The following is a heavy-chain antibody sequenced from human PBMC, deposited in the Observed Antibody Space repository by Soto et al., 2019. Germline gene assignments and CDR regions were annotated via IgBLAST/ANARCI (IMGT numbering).Heavy chain of an antibody. CDR2: IYWDADK. CDR3: AHAGEYDLLTFDH. Sequence: QITLKESGPTLVRPAQTLTLTCGFSGFSLSSYGMGVAWIRHPPGKALEWLALIYWDADKRYSPSLKDRLAISQDTSSNQVVPTITNMDPGDTATYFCAHAGEYDLLTFDHWGPGTLVTVAS. V-gene: IGHV2-5*02. J-gene: IGHJ4*02. CDR1: GFSLSSYGMG. D-gene: IGHD1-1*01.